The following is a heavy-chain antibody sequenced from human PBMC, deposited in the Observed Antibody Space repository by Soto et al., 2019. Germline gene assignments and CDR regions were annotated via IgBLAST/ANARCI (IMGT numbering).Heavy chain of an antibody. CDR2: IYSGGST. CDR1: GFTVSSNY. CDR3: ARDLRGRWGMDV. V-gene: IGHV3-53*02. J-gene: IGHJ6*02. Sequence: EVQLVETGGGLIQPGGSLRLSCAASGFTVSSNYMSWVRQAPGKGLEWVSVIYSGGSTYYADSVKGRFSISRDNSKNTLYLQMNSLRAEDTAVYYCARDLRGRWGMDVWGQGTTVTVSS. D-gene: IGHD3-16*01.